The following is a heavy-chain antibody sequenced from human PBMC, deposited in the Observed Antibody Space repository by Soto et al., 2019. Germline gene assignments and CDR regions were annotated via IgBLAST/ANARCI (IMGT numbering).Heavy chain of an antibody. CDR1: GFTFTAYD. Sequence: GGSLRLSCATSGFTFTAYDLTWVRQAPGKGLDRVSGISPSGDTTYYADSVKGRFTISRDNSKTVLYLQMNSLRAEDTAVYYCAFKGTAKPFYWGQGTLVTVSS. J-gene: IGHJ4*02. CDR3: AFKGTAKPFY. D-gene: IGHD2-21*02. CDR2: ISPSGDTT. V-gene: IGHV3-23*01.